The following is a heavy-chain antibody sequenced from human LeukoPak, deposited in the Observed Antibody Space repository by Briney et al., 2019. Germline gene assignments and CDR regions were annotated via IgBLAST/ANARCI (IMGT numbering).Heavy chain of an antibody. Sequence: PGGSLRLSCAASGFTFSSYGMHWVRQAPGKGLEWVAVIWYDGSNKYYADSVKGRFTISRDNSKNTLYLQMNSLRAEDRAVYYCAPLAVAGTPRDYWGQGTLVTVSS. V-gene: IGHV3-33*01. J-gene: IGHJ4*02. D-gene: IGHD6-19*01. CDR2: IWYDGSNK. CDR1: GFTFSSYG. CDR3: APLAVAGTPRDY.